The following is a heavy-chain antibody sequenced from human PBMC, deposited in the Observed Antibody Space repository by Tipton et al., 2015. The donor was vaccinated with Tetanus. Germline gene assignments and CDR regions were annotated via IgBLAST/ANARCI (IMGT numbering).Heavy chain of an antibody. Sequence: TLSLTCVVSGGSINSSDWWTWVRQPPGKGLEWIGEIHHSGSTNYNPSLKSRVTLSVDKSKNQISLKLSSVTAADTAVYYCARLGYDILTGYHYDYWGQGTLVSVSS. CDR2: IHHSGST. CDR1: GGSINSSDW. CDR3: ARLGYDILTGYHYDY. D-gene: IGHD3-9*01. V-gene: IGHV4-4*02. J-gene: IGHJ4*02.